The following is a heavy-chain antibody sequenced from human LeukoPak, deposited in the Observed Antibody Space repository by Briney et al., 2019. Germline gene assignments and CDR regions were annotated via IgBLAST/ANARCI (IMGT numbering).Heavy chain of an antibody. CDR2: INPNSGGT. D-gene: IGHD6-6*01. CDR3: ARSSIAATFDP. CDR1: GGTFSSYA. J-gene: IGHJ5*02. Sequence: PWASVKVSCKASGGTFSSYAISWVRQAPGQGLEWMGWINPNSGGTNYAQKFQGRVTMTTDTSTSTAYMELRSLRSDDTAVYYCARSSIAATFDPWGQGTLVTVSS. V-gene: IGHV1-18*01.